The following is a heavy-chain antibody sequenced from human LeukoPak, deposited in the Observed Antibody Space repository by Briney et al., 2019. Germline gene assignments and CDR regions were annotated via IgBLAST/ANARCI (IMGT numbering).Heavy chain of an antibody. Sequence: GRSLRLSCAASGFTFDDYAMSWVRQAPGKGLGWVSAISGSGGSTYYADSVKCRFTISRDNSKNTLYLQMNSVRAEDAAVYYCAKDGRVLGYWGQGTLVTVSS. CDR2: ISGSGGST. V-gene: IGHV3-23*01. CDR3: AKDGRVLGY. CDR1: GFTFDDYA. D-gene: IGHD3-10*01. J-gene: IGHJ4*02.